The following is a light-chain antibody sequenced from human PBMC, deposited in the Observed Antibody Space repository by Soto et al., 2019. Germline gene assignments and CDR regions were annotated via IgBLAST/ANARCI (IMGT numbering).Light chain of an antibody. CDR1: QSVSID. CDR3: QHYGNSPYT. V-gene: IGKV3D-15*02. J-gene: IGKJ2*01. CDR2: AAS. Sequence: EIVMTQSPATLSVSPGARATLSCRASQSVSIDLAWYQQKPGQAPRLLIYAASSIATGVPGRFSGSGSGTEFTLTISRLESEDSAVYYCQHYGNSPYTFGRGTKVDIK.